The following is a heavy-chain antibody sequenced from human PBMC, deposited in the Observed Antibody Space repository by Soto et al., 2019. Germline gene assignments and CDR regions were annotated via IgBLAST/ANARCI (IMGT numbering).Heavy chain of an antibody. CDR2: IGPESGAT. V-gene: IGHV1-2*02. D-gene: IGHD1-26*01. Sequence: ASVKVSCKASGYTFTGHYIHWVRQAPEQGPEWMGEIGPESGATRYAQKFQGRVTMSRDTSITTVYMELNNLSPDDTAVYYCGRGRSGQLVVSYWGQGTPVTVSS. CDR3: GRGRSGQLVVSY. J-gene: IGHJ4*02. CDR1: GYTFTGHY.